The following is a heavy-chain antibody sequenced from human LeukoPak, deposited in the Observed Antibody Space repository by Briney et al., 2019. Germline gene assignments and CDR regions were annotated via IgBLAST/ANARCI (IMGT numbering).Heavy chain of an antibody. CDR3: ARISHYYDSSGYYSGDY. D-gene: IGHD3-22*01. CDR1: GGSISSSSYY. Sequence: SETLSLTCTVSGGSISSSSYYWGWIRQPPGKGLEWIGSIYYSGSTYYNPSLKSRVTISADTSKNQFSLKLSSVTAADTAVYYCARISHYYDSSGYYSGDYWGQGTLVTVSS. V-gene: IGHV4-39*01. CDR2: IYYSGST. J-gene: IGHJ4*02.